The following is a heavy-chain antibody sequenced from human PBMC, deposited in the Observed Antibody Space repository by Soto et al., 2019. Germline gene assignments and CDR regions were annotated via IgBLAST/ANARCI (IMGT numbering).Heavy chain of an antibody. CDR2: INHSGST. CDR3: ARGRYYFRRSHYFDY. V-gene: IGHV4-34*01. D-gene: IGHD3-16*01. J-gene: IGHJ4*02. CDR1: GGSISSNY. Sequence: SETLSPTCTVSGGSISSNYWSWIRQPPGKGLEWIGEINHSGSTNYNPSLKSRVTISVDTSKNQFSLKLSSVTAADTAVYYCARGRYYFRRSHYFDYWGQGSPVTVSS.